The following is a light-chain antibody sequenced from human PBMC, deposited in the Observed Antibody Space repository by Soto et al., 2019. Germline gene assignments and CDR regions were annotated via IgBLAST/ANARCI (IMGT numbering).Light chain of an antibody. CDR2: DAS. V-gene: IGKV1-5*01. CDR1: QSISSW. CDR3: QQYNSYSQT. Sequence: DIQMTQSPSTLSASVGDRVTITCRASQSISSWLAWYQQKPGKAPNLLIYDASSLERGVPSRFSGSGSGTDFTLTISSLQPDDFATYYCQQYNSYSQTFGQGTKVDIK. J-gene: IGKJ1*01.